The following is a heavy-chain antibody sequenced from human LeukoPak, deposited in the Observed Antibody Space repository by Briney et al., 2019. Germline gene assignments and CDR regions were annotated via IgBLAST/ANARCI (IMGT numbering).Heavy chain of an antibody. J-gene: IGHJ6*04. CDR1: GFTFSSYA. V-gene: IGHV3-23*01. CDR2: ISGSGGTT. Sequence: GGSLRLSCAASGFTFSSYAMHWVRQAPGKGLEWVSGISGSGGTTYYADSVRGRFTISRDNSKNTLYLQMNSLRVDDTAVYYCARGRYYGMDVWGKGTTVTVSS. CDR3: ARGRYYGMDV.